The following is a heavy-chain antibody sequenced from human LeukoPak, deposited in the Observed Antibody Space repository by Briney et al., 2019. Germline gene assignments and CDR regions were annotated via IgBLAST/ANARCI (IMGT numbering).Heavy chain of an antibody. Sequence: GGSLRLSCAASGFTFSNAWMSWVRQAPGKGLEWVGRIKSKTDGGTTDYAAPVKGRFTISRDDSKNKLYLQMNSLKTEDTAVYYCTTDQYYDSSGYYQYFDYWGQGTLVTVSS. J-gene: IGHJ4*02. D-gene: IGHD3-22*01. CDR3: TTDQYYDSSGYYQYFDY. CDR2: IKSKTDGGTT. V-gene: IGHV3-15*01. CDR1: GFTFSNAW.